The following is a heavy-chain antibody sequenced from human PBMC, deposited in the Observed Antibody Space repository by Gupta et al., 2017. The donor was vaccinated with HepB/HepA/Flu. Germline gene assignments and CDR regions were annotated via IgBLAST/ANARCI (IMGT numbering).Heavy chain of an antibody. Sequence: EVQLVESGGGVVQPGGSLRLSCAASGFTFDDYAMHWVRQAPGKGLEWVSFISGDGGSTYSADSVKGRFIISRDNSKNSLYLQMNSLRTEDTALYYCAKAKYYYDSSGYFSILDYWGQGTLVTVSS. D-gene: IGHD3-22*01. CDR3: AKAKYYYDSSGYFSILDY. J-gene: IGHJ4*02. V-gene: IGHV3-43*02. CDR2: ISGDGGST. CDR1: GFTFDDYA.